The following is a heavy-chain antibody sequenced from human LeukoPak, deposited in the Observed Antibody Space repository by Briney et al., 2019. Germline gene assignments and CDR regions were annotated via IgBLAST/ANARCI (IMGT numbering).Heavy chain of an antibody. CDR1: GGSISSSY. Sequence: PSETLSLTCTVSGGSISSSYWSWIRQPPGKGLEWLGYIYYSGSTNYNPSLKSRVTISVDTSKNQFSLKLSSVTAADTAVYYCARDRAAAVHYFDYWGQGTLVTVSS. CDR2: IYYSGST. CDR3: ARDRAAAVHYFDY. J-gene: IGHJ4*02. D-gene: IGHD6-13*01. V-gene: IGHV4-59*01.